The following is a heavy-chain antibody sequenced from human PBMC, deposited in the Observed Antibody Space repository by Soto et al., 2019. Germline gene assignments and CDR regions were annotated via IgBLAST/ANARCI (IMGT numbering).Heavy chain of an antibody. CDR3: AREGETYYDDSSGYYFP. CDR1: GYSFRSYG. V-gene: IGHV1-18*01. CDR2: INTYNGNT. Sequence: ASVKVSCKTSGYSFRSYGITWARQAPGQGLEWMGWINTYNGNTKYAQKVQDRVTMTTDTSTSTAYMELRSLRSDDTAVYYCAREGETYYDDSSGYYFPWG. D-gene: IGHD3-22*01. J-gene: IGHJ5*02.